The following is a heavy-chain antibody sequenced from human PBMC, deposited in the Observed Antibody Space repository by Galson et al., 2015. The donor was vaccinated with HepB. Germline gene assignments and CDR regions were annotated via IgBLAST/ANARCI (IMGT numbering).Heavy chain of an antibody. J-gene: IGHJ6*02. V-gene: IGHV1-2*04. CDR2: INPNSGGT. CDR1: GYTFTGYY. D-gene: IGHD2/OR15-2a*01. CDR3: ARDGSMAPYYYYGMDV. Sequence: SVKVSCKASGYTFTGYYMHWVRQAPGQGLEWMGWINPNSGGTNYAQKFQGWVTMTRDTSISTAYMELSRLRSDDTAVYYCARDGSMAPYYYYGMDVWGQGTTVTVSS.